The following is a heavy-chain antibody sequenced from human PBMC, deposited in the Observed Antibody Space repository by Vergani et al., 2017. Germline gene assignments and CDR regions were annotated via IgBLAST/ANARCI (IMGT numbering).Heavy chain of an antibody. CDR2: INHSGST. J-gene: IGHJ6*02. CDR3: ASLGYSSGWYFGNYYYGMDV. D-gene: IGHD6-19*01. Sequence: QVQLQQWGAGLLKPSETLSLTCAVYGGSFSGYYWSWIRQPPGKGLEWIGEINHSGSTNYNPSLKSRVTISVDTSKNQFSLKLISVTAADTAVYYCASLGYSSGWYFGNYYYGMDVWGQGTTVTVSS. V-gene: IGHV4-34*01. CDR1: GGSFSGYY.